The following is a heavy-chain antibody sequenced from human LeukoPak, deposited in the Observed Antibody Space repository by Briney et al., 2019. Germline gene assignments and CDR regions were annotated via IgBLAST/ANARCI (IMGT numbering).Heavy chain of an antibody. CDR1: GFTFSSYA. Sequence: GGSLRLSCAASGFTFSSYAMSWVRQAPGKGLEWVSAIGGSGIGTYYADSVKGRFTISRDNSKTTLYLQMNSLRAEDTAVYYCAKGYSGYDSDFDYWAREPWSPSPQ. J-gene: IGHJ4*02. CDR3: AKGYSGYDSDFDY. V-gene: IGHV3-23*01. CDR2: IGGSGIGT. D-gene: IGHD5-12*01.